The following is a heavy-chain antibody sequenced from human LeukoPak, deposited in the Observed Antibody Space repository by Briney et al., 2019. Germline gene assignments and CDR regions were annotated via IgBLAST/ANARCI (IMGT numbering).Heavy chain of an antibody. CDR1: GGSISSGSYY. D-gene: IGHD3-10*01. V-gene: IGHV4-61*02. Sequence: SQTLSLTCTVSGGSISSGSYYWSWIRQPAGKGLEWIGRIYTSGSTNYNPSLKSRVTISVDTSKNQFSLKLSSVTAADTAVYYCARVLLWFGELSHFDYWGQGTLVTVSS. J-gene: IGHJ4*02. CDR3: ARVLLWFGELSHFDY. CDR2: IYTSGST.